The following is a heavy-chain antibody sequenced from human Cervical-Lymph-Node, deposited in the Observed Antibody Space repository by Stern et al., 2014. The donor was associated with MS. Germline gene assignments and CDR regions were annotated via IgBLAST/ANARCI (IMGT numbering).Heavy chain of an antibody. V-gene: IGHV1-2*06. Sequence: VQLVQSGAEVRKPGASVTVSCKTSGYYFTDYDIHWVRQAPGQGLEWMGRVNPKSGDTYYGQKFQGRLTMTRDTSISTVYMELSRLTSDDTAVFYCASLGTIDYFFYGLNVWGQGTTVTVSS. CDR3: ASLGTIDYFFYGLNV. CDR2: VNPKSGDT. CDR1: GYYFTDYD. J-gene: IGHJ6*02. D-gene: IGHD1-7*01.